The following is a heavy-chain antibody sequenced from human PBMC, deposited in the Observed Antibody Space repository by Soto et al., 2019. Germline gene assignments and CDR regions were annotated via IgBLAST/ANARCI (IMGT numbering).Heavy chain of an antibody. CDR1: GGSFSGYY. D-gene: IGHD6-6*01. CDR3: ASVTSIAARLSTSSAPDY. CDR2: INHSGST. Sequence: SETLSLTCAVYGGSFSGYYWSWIRQPPGKGLEWIGEINHSGSTNYNPSLKSRVTISVDTSKNQFSLKLSSVTAADTAVYYCASVTSIAARLSTSSAPDYWGQGTLVTVSS. J-gene: IGHJ4*02. V-gene: IGHV4-34*01.